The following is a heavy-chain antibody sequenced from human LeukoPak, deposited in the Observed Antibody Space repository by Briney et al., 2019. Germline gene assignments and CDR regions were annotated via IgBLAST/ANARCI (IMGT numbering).Heavy chain of an antibody. CDR1: GGSISSHY. V-gene: IGHV4-59*11. J-gene: IGHJ6*03. CDR2: IYYSGST. Sequence: SETLSLTCTVSGGSISSHYWSWIRQPPGKGLAWIGYIYYSGSTNYNPSLKSRVTISVDTSKNQFSLKLSSVTAADTAVYYCARGTDIYSSSSYYYYYMDVWGKGTTVTVSS. D-gene: IGHD6-6*01. CDR3: ARGTDIYSSSSYYYYYMDV.